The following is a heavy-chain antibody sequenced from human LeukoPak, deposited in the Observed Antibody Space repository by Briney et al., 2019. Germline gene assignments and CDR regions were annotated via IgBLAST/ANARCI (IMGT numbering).Heavy chain of an antibody. CDR1: GYSFTSYW. D-gene: IGHD6-19*01. J-gene: IGHJ4*02. Sequence: PGESLKISCKGSGYSFTSYWSGWVRQMPGKGLEWMGIIYPGDSDTRYSPSFQGQVTISADKSISTAYLQWSSLKASDTAMYYCARSVGAAISVAGLYFDYWGQGTLVTVSS. V-gene: IGHV5-51*01. CDR2: IYPGDSDT. CDR3: ARSVGAAISVAGLYFDY.